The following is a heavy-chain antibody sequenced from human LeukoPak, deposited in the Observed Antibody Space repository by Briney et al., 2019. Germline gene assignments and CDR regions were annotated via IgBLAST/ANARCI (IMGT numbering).Heavy chain of an antibody. Sequence: GASVKVSCKASGYTFTDYYMHWVRQAPGQGLEWMGRINPDTGGTDSAQRFQGRVTMTRDTSIPTAYMELSSLRSDDTAVYYCAREHLFSGSENYVLHNWFDPWGQGTLVTVSS. CDR1: GYTFTDYY. V-gene: IGHV1-2*02. J-gene: IGHJ5*02. CDR3: AREHLFSGSENYVLHNWFDP. D-gene: IGHD3-10*01. CDR2: INPDTGGT.